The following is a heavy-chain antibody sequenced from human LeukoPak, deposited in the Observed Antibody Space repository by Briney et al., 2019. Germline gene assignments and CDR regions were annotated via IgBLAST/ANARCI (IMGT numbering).Heavy chain of an antibody. D-gene: IGHD2-2*01. Sequence: GGSLRLSCAASGFTFSDYYMSWVRQAPGKGLEWVSVIYSGGSTYYADSVKGRFTISRDNSKNTLYLQMNSLRAEDTAVYYCARGKALPKVDYWGQGTLVTVSS. CDR3: ARGKALPKVDY. J-gene: IGHJ4*02. CDR2: IYSGGST. CDR1: GFTFSDYY. V-gene: IGHV3-53*01.